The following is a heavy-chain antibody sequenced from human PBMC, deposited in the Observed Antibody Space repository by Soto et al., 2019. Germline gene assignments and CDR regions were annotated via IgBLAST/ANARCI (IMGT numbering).Heavy chain of an antibody. Sequence: SVKVSCNASGGTFSSYAISWARQAPGQGLEWLGGIIPIFGTANYAQKFQGRVTITADESTSTAYMELSSLRSEDTAVYYCARRGSYYDDGNYYYYGMDVWGQGTTVTVSS. V-gene: IGHV1-69*13. D-gene: IGHD1-26*01. CDR2: IIPIFGTA. CDR3: ARRGSYYDDGNYYYYGMDV. CDR1: GGTFSSYA. J-gene: IGHJ6*02.